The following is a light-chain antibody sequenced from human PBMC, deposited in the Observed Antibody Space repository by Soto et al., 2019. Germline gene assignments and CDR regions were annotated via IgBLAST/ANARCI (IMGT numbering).Light chain of an antibody. Sequence: QPVLTQSPSASASLGASVKITCTLSSGHSSYAIAWHQQQPEKGPRYLMKLNSDGSHSKGDGIPDRFSGSSSGAERYLTISRLQSEDEADYYCQTGGTGIVVFGGGTKLTVL. CDR3: QTGGTGIVV. CDR1: SGHSSYA. J-gene: IGLJ2*01. V-gene: IGLV4-69*01. CDR2: LNSDGSH.